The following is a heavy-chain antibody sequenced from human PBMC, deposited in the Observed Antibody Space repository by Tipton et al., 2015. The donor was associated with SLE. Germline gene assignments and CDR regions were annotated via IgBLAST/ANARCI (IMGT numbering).Heavy chain of an antibody. Sequence: TLSLTCTVSGGSISSGSYYWGWIRQPPGKGLEWIGSIDYSGSTYYNPSLKSRVTISVDTSKNQFSLKLSSVTAADTAVYYCAREDAYYDFWSGYYTRAFDILGQGTMVTVSS. CDR2: IDYSGST. CDR1: GGSISSGSYY. V-gene: IGHV4-39*02. CDR3: AREDAYYDFWSGYYTRAFDI. J-gene: IGHJ3*02. D-gene: IGHD3-3*01.